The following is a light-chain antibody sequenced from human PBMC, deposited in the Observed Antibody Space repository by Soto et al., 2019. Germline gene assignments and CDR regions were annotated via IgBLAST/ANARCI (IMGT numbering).Light chain of an antibody. CDR1: QDISNY. J-gene: IGKJ1*01. CDR3: QQYDNLPRT. V-gene: IGKV1-33*01. CDR2: DAS. Sequence: DIQMTQSPSSLSASVGDRVTISCQASQDISNYLNWYQQKPGKDPKLLIYDASNLGTGVPSRFSGSGSGKDFTFTISSLQPEDIATYYCQQYDNLPRTFGQGTKVEIK.